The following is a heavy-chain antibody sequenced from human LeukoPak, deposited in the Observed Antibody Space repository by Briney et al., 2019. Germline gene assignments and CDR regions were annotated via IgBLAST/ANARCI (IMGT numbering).Heavy chain of an antibody. D-gene: IGHD4-17*01. CDR1: GGSISSGGYY. CDR3: ARDSSATVTTGGAWSVGYHY. Sequence: PSETLSLTCTVSGGSISSGGYYWSWIRQHPGKGLEWIGYIYYSGSTYYNPSLKSRVTISVDTSKNQFSLKLSSVTAADTAVYYCARDSSATVTTGGAWSVGYHYWGQGTLVTVSS. J-gene: IGHJ4*02. CDR2: IYYSGST. V-gene: IGHV4-31*03.